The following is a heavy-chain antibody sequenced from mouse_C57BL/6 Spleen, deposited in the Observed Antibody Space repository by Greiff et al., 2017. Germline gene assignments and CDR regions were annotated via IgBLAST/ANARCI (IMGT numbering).Heavy chain of an antibody. CDR2: FYPGDGDT. Sequence: QVQLPQSGPELVKPGASVKISCKASGYAFSSYCMNWVKQRPGKGLEWIGQFYPGDGDTNANGKFKGKTTLTAYKSSSTAYMQLSSLTSEDSAVYFCARGGYDGYPLAYWGQGTLVTVSA. D-gene: IGHD2-3*01. V-gene: IGHV1-80*01. J-gene: IGHJ3*01. CDR3: ARGGYDGYPLAY. CDR1: GYAFSSYC.